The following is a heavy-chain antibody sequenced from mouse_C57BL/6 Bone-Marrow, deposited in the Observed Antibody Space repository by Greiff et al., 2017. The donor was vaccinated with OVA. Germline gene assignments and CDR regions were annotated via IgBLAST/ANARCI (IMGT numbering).Heavy chain of an antibody. CDR1: GYTFTSYW. Sequence: VQLQQPGAELVKPGASVKLSCKASGYTFTSYWMHWVKQRPGQGLEWIGMIYPNSGSTNYNEKFKSKATLTVDKSSSTAYMQLSSLTSEDSAVYYCARNTTVVEGYWGQGTTLTVSS. D-gene: IGHD1-1*01. V-gene: IGHV1-64*01. CDR3: ARNTTVVEGY. CDR2: IYPNSGST. J-gene: IGHJ2*01.